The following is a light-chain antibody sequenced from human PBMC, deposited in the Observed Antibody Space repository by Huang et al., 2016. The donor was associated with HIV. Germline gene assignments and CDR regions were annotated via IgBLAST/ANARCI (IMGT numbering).Light chain of an antibody. Sequence: DIQMTQSPSSLSASVGDRVTSTCRASQRISTYLNWYQQKPGKAPKLLIYAASTLQSGVPARFSGSGSGTDFTLTISSLQPEDVATYYCQQTYSTLTFGPGTKVDIK. CDR1: QRISTY. CDR3: QQTYSTLT. V-gene: IGKV1-39*01. CDR2: AAS. J-gene: IGKJ3*01.